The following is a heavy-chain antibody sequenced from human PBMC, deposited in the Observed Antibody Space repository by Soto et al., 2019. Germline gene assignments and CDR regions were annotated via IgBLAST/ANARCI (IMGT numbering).Heavy chain of an antibody. CDR3: ARDTSYYGSKWFDP. CDR2: ISYDGSNK. V-gene: IGHV3-30-3*01. D-gene: IGHD3-10*01. Sequence: QVQLVESGGGVVQPGRSLRLSCAASGFTFSSYAMHWVRQAPGKGLEWVAVISYDGSNKYYADSVKGRFTICRDNSKNTLYLQMNSLRAEDTAVYYCARDTSYYGSKWFDPWGQGTLVTVSS. J-gene: IGHJ5*02. CDR1: GFTFSSYA.